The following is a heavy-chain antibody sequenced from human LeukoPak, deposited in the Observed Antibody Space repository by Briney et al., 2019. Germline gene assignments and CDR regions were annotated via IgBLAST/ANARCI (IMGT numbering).Heavy chain of an antibody. V-gene: IGHV4-34*01. CDR3: AKDASYNSGPTRAFDI. J-gene: IGHJ3*02. Sequence: SEALSLTCAVYGESFSGFSWNWIRQPPGKGLEWIGEITHSGSTNYNPSLKSRVTISVDTSKNQVSLTLTSLTAADTAVYYCAKDASYNSGPTRAFDIWGQGTMVTVSS. D-gene: IGHD5-12*01. CDR1: GESFSGFS. CDR2: ITHSGST.